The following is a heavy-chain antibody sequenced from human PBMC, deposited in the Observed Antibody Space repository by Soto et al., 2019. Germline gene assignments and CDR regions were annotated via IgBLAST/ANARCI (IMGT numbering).Heavy chain of an antibody. J-gene: IGHJ4*02. V-gene: IGHV3-53*01. CDR2: IHTSGDT. Sequence: GGSLRLSCAASGFSVGGNHLTWVRQAPGKGLEWVAVIHTSGDTYYADSVQGRFTISRDNSKNTVYLQMNSLRVGDTAMYFCARGVNDDSWGQGTLVTVSS. CDR3: ARGVNDDS. CDR1: GFSVGGNH. D-gene: IGHD2-8*01.